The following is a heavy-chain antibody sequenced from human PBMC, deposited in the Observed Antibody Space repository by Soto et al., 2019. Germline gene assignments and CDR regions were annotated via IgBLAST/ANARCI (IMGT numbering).Heavy chain of an antibody. CDR2: IWYDGSNK. D-gene: IGHD3-10*01. J-gene: IGHJ3*02. CDR1: GFTFSSYG. Sequence: QVQLVESGGGVVQPGRSLRLSCAASGFTFSSYGMHWVRQAPGKGLEWVAVIWYDGSNKYYADSVKGRFTSSRDNSKNTLYLQMNSLRAEDTAVYYCARAPGAGDAFDIWGQGTMVTVSS. CDR3: ARAPGAGDAFDI. V-gene: IGHV3-33*01.